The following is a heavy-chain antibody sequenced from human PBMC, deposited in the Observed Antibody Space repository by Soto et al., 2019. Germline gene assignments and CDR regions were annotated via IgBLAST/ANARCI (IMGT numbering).Heavy chain of an antibody. CDR2: IWYDGSKK. CDR3: ARDPSSAGTYYDTAETDAFDI. J-gene: IGHJ3*02. CDR1: RFTFSSSG. V-gene: IGHV3-33*01. Sequence: GGSLRLSCAASRFTFSSSGMHWVRQAPGKGLEWVAVIWYDGSKKYYADSVKGRFTISRDNSKNTLYLQTNSLRAEDTAVYYCARDPSSAGTYYDTAETDAFDIWGRGTMVTVSS. D-gene: IGHD3-22*01.